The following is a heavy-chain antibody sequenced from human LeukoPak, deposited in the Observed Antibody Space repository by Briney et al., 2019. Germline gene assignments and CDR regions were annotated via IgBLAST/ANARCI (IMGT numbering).Heavy chain of an antibody. CDR1: GDSISSYY. V-gene: IGHV4-59*01. Sequence: PSETLSLTCTVSGDSISSYYWSWIRQPPGKGLEWVGYIFYSGSTNYNPSLKSRVTISVDTSKNQFSLKLSYVTAADTAVYYCARTHDYGDYADYWGQGILVTVSS. CDR2: IFYSGST. J-gene: IGHJ4*02. CDR3: ARTHDYGDYADY. D-gene: IGHD4-17*01.